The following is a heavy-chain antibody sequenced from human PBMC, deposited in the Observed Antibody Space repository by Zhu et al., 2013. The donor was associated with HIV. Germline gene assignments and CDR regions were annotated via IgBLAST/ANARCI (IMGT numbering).Heavy chain of an antibody. D-gene: IGHD4-17*01. V-gene: IGHV1-69*12. CDR2: IMPMFGIP. J-gene: IGHJ4*02. CDR1: GGTFSSTG. CDR3: ARDGHRNDYGGSYFDY. Sequence: QVQLVAGLGREVKRPGSSVKVSCKASGGTFSSTGINWVRQAPGQGLEWMGWIMPMFGIPNYAQKFQGRVTITADESTGTAYMELSSLTSQDTAIYYCARDGHRNDYGGSYFDYWGQGTLVTVSS.